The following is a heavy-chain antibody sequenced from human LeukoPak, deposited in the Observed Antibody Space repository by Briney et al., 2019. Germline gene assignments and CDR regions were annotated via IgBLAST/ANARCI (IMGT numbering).Heavy chain of an antibody. Sequence: PGGSLRLSCAASGFTFSSYSMNWVRQAPGKGLEWVSSISSSSSYIYYADSVKGRFTISRDNAKNSLYLQMNSLRAEDTAVYYCASGGRLGYCSSTSCYGDYWGQGTLVTVSS. CDR3: ASGGRLGYCSSTSCYGDY. V-gene: IGHV3-21*01. J-gene: IGHJ4*02. CDR1: GFTFSSYS. D-gene: IGHD2-2*01. CDR2: ISSSSSYI.